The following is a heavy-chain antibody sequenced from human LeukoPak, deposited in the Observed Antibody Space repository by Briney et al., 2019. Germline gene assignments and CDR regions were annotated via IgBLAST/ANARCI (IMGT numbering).Heavy chain of an antibody. J-gene: IGHJ3*02. CDR2: IYYSGST. V-gene: IGHV4-59*01. D-gene: IGHD3-22*01. CDR3: ARAKTYYYDSSGYKRAFDI. CDR1: GGSISSYY. Sequence: SETLSLTCTVSGGSISSYYWSWIRQPPGKGLEWIGYIYYSGSTNYNPSLKSRVTISVDTSKNQFSLKLSSVTAADTAVYYCARAKTYYYDSSGYKRAFDIWGQGTMVTVSS.